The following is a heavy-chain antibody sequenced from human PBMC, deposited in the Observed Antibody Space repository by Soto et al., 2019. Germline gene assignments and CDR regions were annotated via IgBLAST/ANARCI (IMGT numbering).Heavy chain of an antibody. J-gene: IGHJ5*02. CDR1: GRSISSGY. Sequence: PSETLSLTCSVSGRSISSGYWTWLRQPPGKGLEWIGYIYYGGSINYNPSLKSRVIISVDTAKNQFSLRLSSVSAADTAVYYCTGAYYDVSGYSLDPWGQGTSVTV. V-gene: IGHV4-59*01. CDR3: TGAYYDVSGYSLDP. D-gene: IGHD3-22*01. CDR2: IYYGGSI.